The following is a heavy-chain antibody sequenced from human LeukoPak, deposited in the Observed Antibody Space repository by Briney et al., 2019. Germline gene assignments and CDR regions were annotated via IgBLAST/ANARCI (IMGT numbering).Heavy chain of an antibody. V-gene: IGHV4-39*01. CDR3: ARLWSGYRPPDY. J-gene: IGHJ4*02. CDR1: GGSISSNSYY. Sequence: PSETLSLTCTVSGGSISSNSYYWGWIRQPPGKGLEWIGSIYYSGNTYYNPSLKSRVTISIDTSKNQFSLKLSSVTAADTAVYYCARLWSGYRPPDYWGQGTLVTVLS. CDR2: IYYSGNT. D-gene: IGHD3-3*01.